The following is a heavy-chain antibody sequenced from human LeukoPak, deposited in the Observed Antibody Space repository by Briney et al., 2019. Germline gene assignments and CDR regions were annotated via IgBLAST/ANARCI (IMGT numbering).Heavy chain of an antibody. J-gene: IGHJ5*02. CDR1: GGSISSSSYY. CDR2: IYYSGST. Sequence: SETLSLTCTVSGGSISSSSYYWGWIRQPPGKGLEWIGSIYYSGSTYYNPSLKSRVTISVDTSKNQFSLKLSSVTAADTAVYYCARRGWTSWFDPWGQGTLVTVSS. D-gene: IGHD2-15*01. CDR3: ARRGWTSWFDP. V-gene: IGHV4-39*01.